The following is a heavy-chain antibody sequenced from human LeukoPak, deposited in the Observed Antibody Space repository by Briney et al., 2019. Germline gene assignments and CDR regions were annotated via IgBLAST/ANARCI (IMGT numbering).Heavy chain of an antibody. V-gene: IGHV4-39*01. D-gene: IGHD5-12*01. J-gene: IGHJ4*02. CDR3: ARRVIVATIDY. CDR2: IYYSGST. Sequence: SETLSLTCTVSGGSISSSSYYWAWIRQPPGKGLEWIGSIYYSGSTYYNPSLKSRVTISADTSKNLFSLKLSSVTAADTAVYFCARRVIVATIDYWGQGTLVTVSS. CDR1: GGSISSSSYY.